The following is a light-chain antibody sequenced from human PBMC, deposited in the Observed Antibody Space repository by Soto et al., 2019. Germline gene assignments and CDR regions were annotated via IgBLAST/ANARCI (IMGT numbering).Light chain of an antibody. J-gene: IGLJ2*01. CDR1: SSDVGGYNY. CDR2: DVS. Sequence: QSALTQPASASGSPGQSITISCTGTSSDVGGYNYVSWYQQQPGRAPKLLIFDVSTRPSGISNRFSGSKSGDTASLTISGLQAEEEADYYCSSYASSSALVRFGGGTKLTVL. CDR3: SSYASSSALVR. V-gene: IGLV2-14*03.